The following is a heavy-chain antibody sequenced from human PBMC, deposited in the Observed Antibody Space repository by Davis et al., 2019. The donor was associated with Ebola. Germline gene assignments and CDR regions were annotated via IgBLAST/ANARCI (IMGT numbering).Heavy chain of an antibody. V-gene: IGHV4-34*01. J-gene: IGHJ4*02. Sequence: MPSETLSLTCAVSGGSFSGYYWSWIRQPPGKGLEWIGEINHSGSTNYNPSLKSRVTISVDTSKNQFSLKLSSVTAADTAVYYCAIPYCSSTTCSLDYWGQGTLVTVSS. CDR2: INHSGST. CDR1: GGSFSGYY. CDR3: AIPYCSSTTCSLDY. D-gene: IGHD2-2*01.